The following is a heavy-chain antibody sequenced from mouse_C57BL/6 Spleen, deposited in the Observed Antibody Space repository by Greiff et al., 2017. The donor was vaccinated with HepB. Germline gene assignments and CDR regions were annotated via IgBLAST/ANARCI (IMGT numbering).Heavy chain of an antibody. CDR3: ARQDYYGSSNYYAMDY. Sequence: EVKLVESGGGLVQPGGSLKLSCAASGFTFSDYGMAWVRQAPRKGPEWVAFISNLAYSIYYADTVTGRFTISRENAKNTLYLEMSSLRSEDTAMYYCARQDYYGSSNYYAMDYWGQGTSVTVSS. CDR2: ISNLAYSI. CDR1: GFTFSDYG. J-gene: IGHJ4*01. D-gene: IGHD1-1*01. V-gene: IGHV5-15*01.